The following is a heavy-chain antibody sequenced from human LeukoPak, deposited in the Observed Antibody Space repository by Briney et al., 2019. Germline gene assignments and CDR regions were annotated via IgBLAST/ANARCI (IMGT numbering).Heavy chain of an antibody. CDR1: GYTFTSYG. V-gene: IGHV1-18*01. D-gene: IGHD6-19*01. CDR2: ISAYNGNT. Sequence: GASVKVSCKASGYTFTSYGISWARQAPGQGLEWMGWISAYNGNTNYAQKLQGRVTMTTDTSTSTAYMELRSLRSDDTAVYYCARGGRSGWYADYFDYWGQGTLVTVSS. J-gene: IGHJ4*02. CDR3: ARGGRSGWYADYFDY.